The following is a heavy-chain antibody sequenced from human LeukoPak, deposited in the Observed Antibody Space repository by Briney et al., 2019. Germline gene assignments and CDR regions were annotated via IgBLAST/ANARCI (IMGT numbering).Heavy chain of an antibody. J-gene: IGHJ4*02. D-gene: IGHD3-22*01. V-gene: IGHV1-8*01. CDR1: GYTFTSYD. CDR2: MSPNSGDT. Sequence: VASVKVSCKASGYTFTSYDINWVRQATGQGLEWMGWMSPNSGDTGYAQKFQGRVTMTRNTPISTAYLGLSSLRSEDTAMYYCARPYYYDSSGYYIDYWGQGTLVTVSS. CDR3: ARPYYYDSSGYYIDY.